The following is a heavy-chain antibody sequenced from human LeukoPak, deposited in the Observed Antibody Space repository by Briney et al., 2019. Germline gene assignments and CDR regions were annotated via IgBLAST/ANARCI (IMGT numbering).Heavy chain of an antibody. CDR3: ARGVLRFLEWLPDAFDI. J-gene: IGHJ3*02. D-gene: IGHD3-3*01. CDR2: IYTSGST. Sequence: ASETLSLTWTVSGGSISSYYWSWIRQPAGKGLEWIGRIYTSGSTNYNPSLKSRVTMSVDTSKNQFSLKLSSVTAADTAVYYCARGVLRFLEWLPDAFDIWGQGTTVTVSS. V-gene: IGHV4-4*07. CDR1: GGSISSYY.